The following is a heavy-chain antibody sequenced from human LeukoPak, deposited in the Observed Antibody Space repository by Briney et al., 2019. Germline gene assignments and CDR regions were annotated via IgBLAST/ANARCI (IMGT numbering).Heavy chain of an antibody. V-gene: IGHV4-59*08. Sequence: SSETLSLTCTVSGGSINSYYWSWIRQTPGKGLEWIGDSYYSGSTNYNPSLKSRVTISVDTSKNQFSLKLSSMTAADTAVYYCARHTDIAALSSLNYWGQGTLVTVSS. CDR3: ARHTDIAALSSLNY. D-gene: IGHD6-13*01. CDR2: SYYSGST. CDR1: GGSINSYY. J-gene: IGHJ4*02.